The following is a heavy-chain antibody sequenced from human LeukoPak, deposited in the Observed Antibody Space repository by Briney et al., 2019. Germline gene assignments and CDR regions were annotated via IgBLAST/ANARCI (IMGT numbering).Heavy chain of an antibody. CDR1: GFTFSSYG. CDR2: ISGSGGST. J-gene: IGHJ4*02. CDR3: AKDFPLSITMVRGAAY. D-gene: IGHD3-10*01. Sequence: PGGSLRLSCAASGFTFSSYGMSWVRQAPGKGLEWVSAISGSGGSTYYADSVKGRFTISRDNSKNTLYLQMNSLRAEDTAVYYCAKDFPLSITMVRGAAYWGQGTLVTVSS. V-gene: IGHV3-23*01.